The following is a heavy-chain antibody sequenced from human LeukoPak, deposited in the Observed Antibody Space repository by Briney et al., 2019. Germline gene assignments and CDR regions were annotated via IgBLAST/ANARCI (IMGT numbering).Heavy chain of an antibody. CDR3: AREGVRRY. V-gene: IGHV4-34*01. CDR1: GGSFSGYY. J-gene: IGHJ4*02. CDR2: INHSGST. Sequence: SETLSLTCAVYGGSFSGYYWSWIRQPPGEGLEWIGEINHSGSTNYNPSLKSRVTISVDTSKNQFSLKLSSVTAANTAVYYCAREGVRRYWGQGTLVTVSS.